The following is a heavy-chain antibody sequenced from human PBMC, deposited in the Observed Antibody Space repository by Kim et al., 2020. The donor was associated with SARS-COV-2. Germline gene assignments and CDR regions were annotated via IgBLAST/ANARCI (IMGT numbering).Heavy chain of an antibody. CDR1: GYTFTSYA. V-gene: IGHV1-3*01. J-gene: IGHJ4*02. CDR3: ARDGEGVDFWSGYGEFDY. D-gene: IGHD3-3*01. CDR2: INAGNGNT. Sequence: ASVKVSCKASGYTFTSYAMHWVRQAPGQRLEWMGWINAGNGNTKYSQKFQGRVTITRDTSASTAYMELSSLRSEDTAVYYCARDGEGVDFWSGYGEFDYWGQGTLVTVSS.